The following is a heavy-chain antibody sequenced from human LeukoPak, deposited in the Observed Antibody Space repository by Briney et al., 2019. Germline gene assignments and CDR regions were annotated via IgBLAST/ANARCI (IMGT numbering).Heavy chain of an antibody. CDR2: IYSGGST. D-gene: IGHD2-2*02. CDR1: GFTVSSNY. J-gene: IGHJ6*02. V-gene: IGHV3-66*01. Sequence: GGSLRLSCAASGFTVSSNYMSWVRQAPEKGLEWVSVIYSGGSTYYADSVKGRFTISRDNSKNTLYLQMNSLRAEDTAVYYCARIPGHYYGMDVWGQGTTVTVSS. CDR3: ARIPGHYYGMDV.